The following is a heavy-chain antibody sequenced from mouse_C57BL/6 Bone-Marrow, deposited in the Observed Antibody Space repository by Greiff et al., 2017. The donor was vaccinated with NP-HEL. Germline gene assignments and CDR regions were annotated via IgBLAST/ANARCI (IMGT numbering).Heavy chain of an antibody. CDR2: ISSGGSYT. D-gene: IGHD1-1*01. CDR1: GFTFSSSG. V-gene: IGHV5-6*02. Sequence: DVMLVESGGDLVKPGGSLKLSCAASGFTFSSSGMSWVRQTPDKRLEWVATISSGGSYTYYPDSVKGRFTISRDNAKNTLYLQMSSLKSEDTAMYYCAIGSSYGDYWGQGTTLTVSS. J-gene: IGHJ2*01. CDR3: AIGSSYGDY.